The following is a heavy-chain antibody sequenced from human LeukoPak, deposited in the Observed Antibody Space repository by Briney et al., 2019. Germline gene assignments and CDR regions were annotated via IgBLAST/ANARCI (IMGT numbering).Heavy chain of an antibody. D-gene: IGHD3-22*01. CDR2: ISYDGSNK. CDR1: GFTFSSYA. CDR3: ARGTYYYDSSGYPFDY. J-gene: IGHJ4*02. V-gene: IGHV3-30*01. Sequence: SGRSLRLSCAASGFTFSSYATHWVRQAPGKGLEWVAVISYDGSNKYYADSVKGRFTISRDNSKNTLYLQMNSLRAEDTAVYYCARGTYYYDSSGYPFDYWGQGTLVTVSS.